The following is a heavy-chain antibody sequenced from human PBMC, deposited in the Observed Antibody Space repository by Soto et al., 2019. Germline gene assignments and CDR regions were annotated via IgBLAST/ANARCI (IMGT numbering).Heavy chain of an antibody. J-gene: IGHJ6*02. CDR1: GGTISGYY. CDR2: IYYSGST. V-gene: IGHV4-59*01. D-gene: IGHD6-13*01. Sequence: WGTMYLACTVSGGTISGYYWRWIRQPPGKGLEWIGYIYYSGSTNYNPSLKSRVTISVDTSKNQFSLKLSSVTAADTAVYYCARGFIAAAGWDYYYGMDVWGQGTTVTVSS. CDR3: ARGFIAAAGWDYYYGMDV.